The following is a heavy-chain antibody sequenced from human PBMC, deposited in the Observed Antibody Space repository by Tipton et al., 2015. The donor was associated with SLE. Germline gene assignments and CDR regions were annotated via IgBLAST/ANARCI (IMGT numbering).Heavy chain of an antibody. D-gene: IGHD2-15*01. CDR3: TRGIDPGSSRISDY. J-gene: IGHJ4*02. CDR1: GFTFSDYY. CDR2: TNQDGAIR. V-gene: IGHV3-74*01. Sequence: GSLRLSCAASGFTFSDYYMDWVRQAPGKGLVWISRTNQDGAIRSYEDSVKGRFIISRDNSKSTLYLQMNNVRVEDTALYYCTRGIDPGSSRISDYWGQGTMVSVSS.